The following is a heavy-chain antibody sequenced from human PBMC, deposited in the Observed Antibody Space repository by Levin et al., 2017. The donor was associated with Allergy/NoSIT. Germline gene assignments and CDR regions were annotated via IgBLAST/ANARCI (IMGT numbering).Heavy chain of an antibody. V-gene: IGHV3-23*01. J-gene: IGHJ4*02. CDR3: AKDLELLEWLGYFDS. D-gene: IGHD3-3*02. CDR1: GFSFAIHA. CDR2: ISGSGGST. Sequence: GGSLRLSCAVSGFSFAIHAMSWVRQAPGEGLEWVSGISGSGGSTYYADSLKGRFTISRDNSKNTLYLQMNSLRAEDTALYYCAKDLELLEWLGYFDSWGQGTLVTVSS.